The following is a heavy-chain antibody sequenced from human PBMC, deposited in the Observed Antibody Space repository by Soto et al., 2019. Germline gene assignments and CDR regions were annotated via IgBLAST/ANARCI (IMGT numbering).Heavy chain of an antibody. J-gene: IGHJ4*01. V-gene: IGHV3-23*01. Sequence: GGSLRLSCAASGFSFRSYAMCWVRQAPGRGPEWVAAISDSGENIYYADSVEGRFTISRDNSKNTLYLQMNSLRAEDTAVYYCAHYDTSGFYRRFLYRWGHGTPVTVSS. CDR3: AHYDTSGFYRRFLYR. CDR2: ISDSGENI. D-gene: IGHD3-22*01. CDR1: GFSFRSYA.